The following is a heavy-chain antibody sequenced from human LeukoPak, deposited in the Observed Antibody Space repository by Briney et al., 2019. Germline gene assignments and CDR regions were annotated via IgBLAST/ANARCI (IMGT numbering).Heavy chain of an antibody. CDR2: ISSSSSYT. Sequence: GGSLRLSCAASGFTFSDYYMSWIRQAPGKGLEWVSYISSSSSYTNYADSVKGRFTISRDNAKNSLYLQMNSLRAEDTAVYYCARDGRRYGSGSYYYYYGMDVWGQGTTVTVSS. D-gene: IGHD3-10*01. J-gene: IGHJ6*02. CDR3: ARDGRRYGSGSYYYYYGMDV. V-gene: IGHV3-11*05. CDR1: GFTFSDYY.